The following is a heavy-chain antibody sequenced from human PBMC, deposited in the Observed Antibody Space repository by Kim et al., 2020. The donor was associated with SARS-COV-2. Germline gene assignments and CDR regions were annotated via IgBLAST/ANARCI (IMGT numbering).Heavy chain of an antibody. V-gene: IGHV3-30*01. Sequence: ADSVKGRFTNSRDNSKNTLSRQMNSLRAEDTSVYYCAREFSCSTTSRFDPWVQGTLVTVSS. J-gene: IGHJ5*02. D-gene: IGHD2-2*01. CDR3: AREFSCSTTSRFDP.